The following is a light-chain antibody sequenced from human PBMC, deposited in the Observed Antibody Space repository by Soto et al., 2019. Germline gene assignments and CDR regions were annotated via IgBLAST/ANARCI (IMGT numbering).Light chain of an antibody. Sequence: QTVVTQSPSASASVGASVKLTCTLSSGPSSYVIAWHQQQPEKAPRYLMKLNSDGSHNKGDGIPDRFSGSSSGAEHYLTISNLQSEDEADYYCQTWGTGPHVVFGGGTKLTVL. CDR1: SGPSSYV. CDR2: LNSDGSH. J-gene: IGLJ2*01. V-gene: IGLV4-69*01. CDR3: QTWGTGPHVV.